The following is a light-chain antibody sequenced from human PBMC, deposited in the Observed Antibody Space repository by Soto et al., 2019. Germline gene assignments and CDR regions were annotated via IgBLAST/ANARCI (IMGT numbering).Light chain of an antibody. V-gene: IGKV4-1*01. J-gene: IGKJ1*01. CDR2: WAS. Sequence: DIVMTQSPDSLAVSLGERATINCKSSQSVLYSSNNKNYSAWYQQKPRQPPKLLIYWASTRESGVPYRFRGSGSGTDFTLTISSLQAENVAVYYCKQNYSTTLAFGQGTKVEIK. CDR1: QSVLYSSNNKNY. CDR3: KQNYSTTLA.